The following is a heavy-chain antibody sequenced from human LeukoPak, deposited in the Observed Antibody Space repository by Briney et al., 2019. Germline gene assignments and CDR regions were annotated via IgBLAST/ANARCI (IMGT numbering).Heavy chain of an antibody. CDR3: SAALDY. CDR2: IKSKTDGGTT. Sequence: GGSLRLSCAASGFIFSSAWMTWVRQAPGKGLECVGRIKSKTDGGTTDYAAPVKGRFTISRDDSKNTVYLQMDSLKTEDTAVYYCSAALDYWGQGTLVTVSP. D-gene: IGHD2-15*01. J-gene: IGHJ4*02. V-gene: IGHV3-15*01. CDR1: GFIFSSAW.